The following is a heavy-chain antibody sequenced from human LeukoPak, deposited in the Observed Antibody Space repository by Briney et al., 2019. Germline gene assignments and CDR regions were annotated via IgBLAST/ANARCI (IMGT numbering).Heavy chain of an antibody. Sequence: GGSLRLSCAASGFTFSDYWMHWVRQTPGKGLVSVSRISYDGGGTNYADSVKGRFTISRDNAKNTLYLQMNSLRVEDTAVYYCVRNMVRGVVYFDSWGQGALVTVSS. D-gene: IGHD3-10*01. CDR1: GFTFSDYW. V-gene: IGHV3-74*01. J-gene: IGHJ4*02. CDR2: ISYDGGGT. CDR3: VRNMVRGVVYFDS.